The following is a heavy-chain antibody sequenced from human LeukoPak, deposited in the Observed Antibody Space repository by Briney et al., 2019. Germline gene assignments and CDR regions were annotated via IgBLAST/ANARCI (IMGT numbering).Heavy chain of an antibody. J-gene: IGHJ4*02. CDR3: AREGFPSYY. V-gene: IGHV4-34*01. CDR2: INHSGST. CDR1: GGSFSGYY. Sequence: PSETLSLTCAVYGGSFSGYYWSWIRLPPGKGLEWIGEINHSGSTNYNPSLKSRVTISVDTSKNQFSLKLSSVTAADTAVYYCAREGFPSYYWGQGTLVTVSS.